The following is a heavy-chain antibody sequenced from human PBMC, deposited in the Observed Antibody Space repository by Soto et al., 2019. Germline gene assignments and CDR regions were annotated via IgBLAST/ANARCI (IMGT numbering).Heavy chain of an antibody. D-gene: IGHD3-10*01. CDR3: ARDNMGVLWCGELLRSDYGMDV. CDR1: GGSISSSNW. Sequence: PSETLSLTCAVSGGSISSSNWWSWVRQPPGKGQEWIGEIYHSGSTNYNPSLKSRVTISVDKSKNQFSLKLSSVTAVDTALFFCARDNMGVLWCGELLRSDYGMDVWGQGTTVT. J-gene: IGHJ6*02. CDR2: IYHSGST. V-gene: IGHV4-4*02.